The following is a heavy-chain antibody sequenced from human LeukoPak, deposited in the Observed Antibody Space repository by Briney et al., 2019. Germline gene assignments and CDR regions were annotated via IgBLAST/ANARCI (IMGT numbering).Heavy chain of an antibody. CDR3: ARAYGDYDQYNWFDP. V-gene: IGHV4-39*07. D-gene: IGHD4-17*01. CDR1: GGSISSSSYY. Sequence: PSETLSLTCTVSGGSISSSSYYWGWIRQPPGKGLEWIGSTYYSGSTYYNPSLKSRVTISVDTSKNQFSLKLSSVTAADTAVYYCARAYGDYDQYNWFDPWGQGTLVTVSS. CDR2: TYYSGST. J-gene: IGHJ5*02.